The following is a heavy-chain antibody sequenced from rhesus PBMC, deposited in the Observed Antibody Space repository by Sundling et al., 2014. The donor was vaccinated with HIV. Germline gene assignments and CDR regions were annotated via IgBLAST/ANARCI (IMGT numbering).Heavy chain of an antibody. CDR3: ARVFYYGGSYYGLDS. V-gene: IGHV4S9*01. CDR1: GGSISGYYY. Sequence: QVQLQGSGPGLVKSSETLSLTCAVSGGSISGYYYWNWIRQPPGKGLEWIGTFYSSSGNTYYKRTLESRVTISTDTSMKQFSLNLNSVTAADTAVYYCARVFYYGGSYYGLDSWGQGVVVTVSS. CDR2: FYSSSGNT. D-gene: IGHD3-16*01. J-gene: IGHJ6*01.